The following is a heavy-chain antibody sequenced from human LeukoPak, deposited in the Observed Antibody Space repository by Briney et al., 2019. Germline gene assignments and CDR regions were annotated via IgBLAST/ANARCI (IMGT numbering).Heavy chain of an antibody. D-gene: IGHD4-17*01. CDR2: ISGSSGTT. V-gene: IGHV3-23*01. Sequence: GGSLRLSCAASGFTFSAYAMTWVRQAPGRGLEWVSTISGSSGTTDYADSVKGRFTVSRDNSRNTLYLQMHSLRVEDTAVYYCAKGLSATSMGIDHWGQGTLVTVS. CDR3: AKGLSATSMGIDH. J-gene: IGHJ4*02. CDR1: GFTFSAYA.